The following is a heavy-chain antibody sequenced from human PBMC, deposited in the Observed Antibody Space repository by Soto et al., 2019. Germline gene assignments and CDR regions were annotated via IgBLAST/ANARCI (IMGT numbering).Heavy chain of an antibody. CDR3: ANRGVEWELPDY. J-gene: IGHJ4*02. CDR2: ISYDGSNK. CDR1: GFTFSSYG. Sequence: QVQLVTSGGGVVQPGRSLRLSCAASGFTFSSYGMHWVRQAPGKGLEWVAVISYDGSNKYYADSVKGRFTISRDNSKNTLYLQMNSLRAEDTAVYYCANRGVEWELPDYWGQGTLVTVSS. V-gene: IGHV3-30*18. D-gene: IGHD1-26*01.